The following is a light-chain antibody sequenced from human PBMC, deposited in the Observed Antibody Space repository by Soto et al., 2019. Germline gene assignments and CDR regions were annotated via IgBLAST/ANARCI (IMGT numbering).Light chain of an antibody. Sequence: EILMTQSPDSLAVSLGERATINCKSSQSVLYSSNNKNYLAWYQQKPRQPPELLISWASTREFGVPDRFSGSGSGTDFTLTISSLQAEDVAVYYCQQYYGTPYTFGQGTKLEIK. CDR2: WAS. J-gene: IGKJ2*01. V-gene: IGKV4-1*01. CDR3: QQYYGTPYT. CDR1: QSVLYSSNNKNY.